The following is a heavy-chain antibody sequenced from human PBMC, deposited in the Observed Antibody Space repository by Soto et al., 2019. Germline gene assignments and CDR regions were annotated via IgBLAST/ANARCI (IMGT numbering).Heavy chain of an antibody. CDR3: ARFSIAAAGTSLGFDY. Sequence: QVQLVESGGGVVQPGRSLRLSCAASGFTFSSYAMHWVRQAPGKGLEWVAVISYDGRNKYYADSVKGRFTISRDNSKNTLYLRMNNLIAENTAVYYCARFSIAAAGTSLGFDYWGQGTLVTVSS. D-gene: IGHD6-13*01. CDR1: GFTFSSYA. V-gene: IGHV3-30-3*01. J-gene: IGHJ4*02. CDR2: ISYDGRNK.